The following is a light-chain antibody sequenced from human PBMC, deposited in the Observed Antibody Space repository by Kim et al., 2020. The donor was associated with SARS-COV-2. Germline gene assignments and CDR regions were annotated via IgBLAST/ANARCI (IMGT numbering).Light chain of an antibody. V-gene: IGKV1-39*01. Sequence: DIQMTQSPSSLAASVGDRVTIACRASQRISTYLNWYQQKPGKAPKLLIYAASTLQSGVPSRFSGSGSGTDFTLTISSLQPEDFATYYCQQSHTTPLLTFGGGTKLEIK. CDR1: QRISTY. CDR3: QQSHTTPLLT. J-gene: IGKJ4*01. CDR2: AAS.